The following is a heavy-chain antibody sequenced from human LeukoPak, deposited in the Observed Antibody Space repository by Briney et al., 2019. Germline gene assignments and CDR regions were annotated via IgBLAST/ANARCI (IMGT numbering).Heavy chain of an antibody. V-gene: IGHV3-9*01. CDR3: ARDRDDYGDSNDAFDI. CDR2: ISWNSGSI. J-gene: IGHJ3*02. CDR1: GFTFDDYA. Sequence: PGRSLRLSCAASGFTFDDYAMHWVRQAPGKGLEWVSGISWNSGSIGYADSVKGRFTISRDNAKNSLYLQMNSLRAEDTAVYYCARDRDDYGDSNDAFDIWGQGTMVTVSS. D-gene: IGHD4-17*01.